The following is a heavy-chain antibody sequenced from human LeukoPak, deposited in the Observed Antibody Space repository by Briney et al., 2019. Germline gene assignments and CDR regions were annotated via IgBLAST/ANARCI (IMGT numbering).Heavy chain of an antibody. CDR3: AKGFGSGSYYKPYYYYGMDV. Sequence: GGSLRLSCAASGFTFSSYEMNWVRQAPGKGLEWVSAISGSGGSTYYADSVKGRFTISRDNSKNTLYLQMNSLRAEDTAVYYCAKGFGSGSYYKPYYYYGMDVWGQGTTVTVSS. V-gene: IGHV3-23*01. CDR2: ISGSGGST. J-gene: IGHJ6*02. D-gene: IGHD3-10*01. CDR1: GFTFSSYE.